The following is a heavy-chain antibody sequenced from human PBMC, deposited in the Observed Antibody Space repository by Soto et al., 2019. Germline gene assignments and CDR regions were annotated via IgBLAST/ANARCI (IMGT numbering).Heavy chain of an antibody. D-gene: IGHD3-22*01. CDR1: GGSISSSNW. V-gene: IGHV4-4*02. CDR3: ARAGPYDSSGYYYVAEYFQH. Sequence: SETLSLTCAVSGGSISSSNWWSWVRQPPGKGLEWIGEIYHSGSTNYNPSLKSRVTISVDKSKNQFSLKLSSVTAADTAVYYCARAGPYDSSGYYYVAEYFQHWGQGTLVTVS. J-gene: IGHJ1*01. CDR2: IYHSGST.